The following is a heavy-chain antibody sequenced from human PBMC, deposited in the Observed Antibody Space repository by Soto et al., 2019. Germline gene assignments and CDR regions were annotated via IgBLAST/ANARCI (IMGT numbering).Heavy chain of an antibody. J-gene: IGHJ5*02. V-gene: IGHV1-69*13. CDR1: GGTFSSYA. Sequence: SGKVSCKASGGTFSSYAISWVRQAPGQGLEWMGGIIPIFGTANYAQKFQGRVTITADESTSTAYMELSSLRSEDTAVYYCARDLGGSGSLNWFDPWGQGTLVTV. D-gene: IGHD3-10*01. CDR2: IIPIFGTA. CDR3: ARDLGGSGSLNWFDP.